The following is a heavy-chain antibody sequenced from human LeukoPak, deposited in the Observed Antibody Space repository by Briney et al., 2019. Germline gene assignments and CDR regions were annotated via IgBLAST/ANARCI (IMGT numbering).Heavy chain of an antibody. Sequence: GGSLRLFCAASGFTFDDYAMHWVRQVPGKGLEWVSTISWKSDIIGYADSVKGRFTISRDNAKSSLYLQMNSLRVEDTALYYCVKSFYASPPAGMDVWGQGTTVTVSS. CDR3: VKSFYASPPAGMDV. CDR2: ISWKSDII. V-gene: IGHV3-9*01. J-gene: IGHJ6*02. D-gene: IGHD2-2*01. CDR1: GFTFDDYA.